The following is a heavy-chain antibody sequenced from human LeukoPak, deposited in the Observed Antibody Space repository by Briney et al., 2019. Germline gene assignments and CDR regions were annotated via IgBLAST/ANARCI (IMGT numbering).Heavy chain of an antibody. CDR2: INHSGST. CDR1: GGSFSGYY. V-gene: IGHV4-34*01. J-gene: IGHJ4*02. D-gene: IGHD3-22*01. CDR3: AREGYYDSSGYYYRGYFDY. Sequence: SETLSLTCAVYGGSFSGYYWSWIRQPPGKGLEWIGEINHSGSTNYNPSLKSRVTISVDTSKNQFSLKLSSVTAADTAVYYCAREGYYDSSGYYYRGYFDYWGQGTLVTVSS.